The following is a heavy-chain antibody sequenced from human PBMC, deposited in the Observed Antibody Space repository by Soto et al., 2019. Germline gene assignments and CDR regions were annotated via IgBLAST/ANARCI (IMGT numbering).Heavy chain of an antibody. CDR2: IYYSGST. CDR1: GGSISSSSYY. J-gene: IGHJ4*02. V-gene: IGHV4-39*01. D-gene: IGHD6-13*01. CDR3: ARLVRVYLDY. Sequence: SETLSLTCTVSGGSISSSSYYWGWIRQPPGKGLEWIGSIYYSGSTYYNPSLKSRVTISVDTSKNQFSLKLSSVTAADTAVYYCARLVRVYLDYWGQGTLVTVSS.